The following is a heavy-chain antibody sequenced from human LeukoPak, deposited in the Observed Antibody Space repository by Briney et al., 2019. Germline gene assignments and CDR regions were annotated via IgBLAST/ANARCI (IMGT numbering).Heavy chain of an antibody. CDR2: MNPNSGNT. CDR1: GYTFTSYD. V-gene: IGHV1-8*01. Sequence: ASVKVSCKASGYTFTSYDINWVRQATGQGFEWMGWMNPNSGNTGYAQKFQGRVTMTRNTSINTAYMELSGLRSEDTAVYYCTRGTGYSRSWYRGGHWFDPGGQGTLLSVS. D-gene: IGHD6-13*01. CDR3: TRGTGYSRSWYRGGHWFDP. J-gene: IGHJ5*02.